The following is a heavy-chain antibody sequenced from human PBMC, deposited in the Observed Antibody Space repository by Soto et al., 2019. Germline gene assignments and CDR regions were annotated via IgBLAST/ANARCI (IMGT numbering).Heavy chain of an antibody. CDR3: ARGYVGATLYYYYYGMDV. J-gene: IGHJ6*02. D-gene: IGHD1-26*01. CDR1: GGSFSGYY. CDR2: INHSGST. Sequence: PSETLSLTCAVYGGSFSGYYWSWIRQPPGKGLEWIGEINHSGSTNYNPSLKSRVTISVDTSKNQFSLKLSSVTAADTAVYYCARGYVGATLYYYYYGMDVSGQGTTFTVSS. V-gene: IGHV4-34*01.